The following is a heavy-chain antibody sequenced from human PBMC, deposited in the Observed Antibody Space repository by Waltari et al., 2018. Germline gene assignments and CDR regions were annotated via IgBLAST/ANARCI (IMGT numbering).Heavy chain of an antibody. CDR2: IRSDGSNI. CDR3: ATYSASRGFNY. D-gene: IGHD6-13*01. CDR1: GFTFSTSG. J-gene: IGHJ4*02. Sequence: QVQLVESGGGVVQPGVSLTLSCAAPGFTFSTSGLHLVRQAPGKGLEWVAYIRSDGSNINYADSVKGRFTISRDNSKNTLYLQMNSLRAEDTAVYYCATYSASRGFNYWGQGTLVTVSS. V-gene: IGHV3-30*02.